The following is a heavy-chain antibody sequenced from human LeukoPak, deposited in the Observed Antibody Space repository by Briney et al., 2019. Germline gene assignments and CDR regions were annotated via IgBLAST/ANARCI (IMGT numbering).Heavy chain of an antibody. CDR2: INHSGST. Sequence: SETQSLTCAVYGGSFSGYYWSWIRQPPGKGLEWIGEINHSGSTNYNPSLKSRVTISVDTSKNQFSLKLSSVTAADTAVYYCARGRDKLGYCSSTSCYRQYNWFDPWGQGTLVTVSS. CDR3: ARGRDKLGYCSSTSCYRQYNWFDP. V-gene: IGHV4-34*01. J-gene: IGHJ5*02. D-gene: IGHD2-2*02. CDR1: GGSFSGYY.